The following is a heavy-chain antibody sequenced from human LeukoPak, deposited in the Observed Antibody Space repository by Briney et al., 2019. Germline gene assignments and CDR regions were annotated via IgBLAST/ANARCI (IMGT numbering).Heavy chain of an antibody. J-gene: IGHJ6*03. D-gene: IGHD2-2*02. CDR3: ARYVVVPAAIEGPYQNNYMDV. Sequence: SVKVSCKASGYTFTSYYMHWVRQAPGQGLEWMGGIIPIFGTVNYAQKFQGRVTITADESTSTAYLELSSLRSEDTAVYYCARYVVVPAAIEGPYQNNYMDVWGKGTTVTVSS. V-gene: IGHV1-69*13. CDR1: GYTFTSYY. CDR2: IIPIFGTV.